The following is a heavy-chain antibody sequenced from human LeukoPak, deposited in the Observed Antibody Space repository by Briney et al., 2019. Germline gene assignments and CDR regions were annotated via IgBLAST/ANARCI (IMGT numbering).Heavy chain of an antibody. CDR1: GFTFDYYG. CDR3: ARVASNYDFDY. J-gene: IGHJ4*02. CDR2: INWNGGST. Sequence: GGSLRLSCAASGFTFDYYGMSWVRPAPGKGLEWVSGINWNGGSTGYADSVKGRFTISRDNAKNSLYLQMNSLRAEDTALYYCARVASNYDFDYGGQGTLVTVSS. D-gene: IGHD4-11*01. V-gene: IGHV3-20*04.